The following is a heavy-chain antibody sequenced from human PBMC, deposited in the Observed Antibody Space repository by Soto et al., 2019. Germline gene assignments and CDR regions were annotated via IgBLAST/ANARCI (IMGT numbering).Heavy chain of an antibody. Sequence: PGEALKISCKGSGYSFTSYWIGWVRQMPGKGLEWMGIIYPRDSDTRYSPSFQGQVSISADKSISTAYLQWSSLKASDTAMYYCARQDGSGTYYFDSWGQGTLVTVSS. CDR3: ARQDGSGTYYFDS. J-gene: IGHJ4*02. CDR1: GYSFTSYW. D-gene: IGHD3-10*01. V-gene: IGHV5-51*01. CDR2: IYPRDSDT.